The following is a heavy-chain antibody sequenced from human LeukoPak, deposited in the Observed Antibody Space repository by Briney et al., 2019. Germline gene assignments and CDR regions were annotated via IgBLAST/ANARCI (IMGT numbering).Heavy chain of an antibody. J-gene: IGHJ4*02. Sequence: ASVKVSCKASGYTFSGYYIHWVRQAPGQGLEWMGWINPNSGDTNYAQKFQGRVTMTRDTSISTAYMELSRLRSDDTAVYYRARVRYRLAETYIDYWGQGTLVTVSS. CDR2: INPNSGDT. V-gene: IGHV1-2*02. CDR1: GYTFSGYY. CDR3: ARVRYRLAETYIDY. D-gene: IGHD3-16*01.